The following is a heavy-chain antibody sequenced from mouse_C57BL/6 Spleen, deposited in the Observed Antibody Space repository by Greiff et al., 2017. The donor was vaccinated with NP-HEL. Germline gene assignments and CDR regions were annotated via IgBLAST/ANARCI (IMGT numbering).Heavy chain of an antibody. D-gene: IGHD2-3*01. CDR3: ARGGPYDYSDY. Sequence: QVQLQQPGAELVMPGASVKLSCKASGYTFTSYWMHWVKQRPGQGLEWIGEIDPSDSYTNYNQKFKGKSTLTVDKSSSTAYMQLSSLTSEDSAVYYCARGGPYDYSDYWGQGTTLTVSS. CDR1: GYTFTSYW. J-gene: IGHJ2*01. V-gene: IGHV1-69*01. CDR2: IDPSDSYT.